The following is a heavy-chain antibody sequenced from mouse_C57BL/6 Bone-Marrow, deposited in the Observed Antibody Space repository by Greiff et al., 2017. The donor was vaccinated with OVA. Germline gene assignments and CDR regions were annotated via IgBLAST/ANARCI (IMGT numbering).Heavy chain of an antibody. CDR3: TTGGSPAWFAY. CDR2: IDPENGDT. CDR1: GFNIKDDY. V-gene: IGHV14-4*01. J-gene: IGHJ3*01. Sequence: VQLQQSGAELVRPGASVKLSCTASGFNIKDDYMHWVKQRPEQGLEWIGWIDPENGDTEYASKFQGKATITADISSNTAYLQLSSLTSEDTAVYYCTTGGSPAWFAYWGQGTLVTVSA. D-gene: IGHD1-1*02.